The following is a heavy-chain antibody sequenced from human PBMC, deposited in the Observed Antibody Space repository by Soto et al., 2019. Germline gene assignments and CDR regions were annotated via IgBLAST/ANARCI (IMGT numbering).Heavy chain of an antibody. CDR1: GYSFAGYW. CDR3: ARHGIAARDYYYYGMDV. J-gene: IGHJ6*02. V-gene: IGHV5-10-1*01. CDR2: IDPSDSQT. Sequence: PGESLKISCKGSGYSFAGYWITWVRQKPGKGLEWMGRIDPSDSQTYYSPSFRGHVTISVTKSITTVFLQWSSLRASDTAMYYCARHGIAARDYYYYGMDVWGQGTTVTVSS. D-gene: IGHD6-6*01.